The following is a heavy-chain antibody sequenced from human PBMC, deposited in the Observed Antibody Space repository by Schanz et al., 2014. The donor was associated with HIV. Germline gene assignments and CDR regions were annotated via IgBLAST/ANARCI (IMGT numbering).Heavy chain of an antibody. Sequence: QVQLIQSGAEVKKPGSSVKVSCRASGGTVNRYAISWVRQAPGQGLEWMGGIIPIFGTPNYAQMFQGRVTITADKSTTTSYMELSSLTSEDTAVYYCATLYYYDSSGYLNYYDYWGQGTLVTVSS. J-gene: IGHJ4*02. CDR3: ATLYYYDSSGYLNYYDY. V-gene: IGHV1-69*06. D-gene: IGHD3-22*01. CDR1: GGTVNRYA. CDR2: IIPIFGTP.